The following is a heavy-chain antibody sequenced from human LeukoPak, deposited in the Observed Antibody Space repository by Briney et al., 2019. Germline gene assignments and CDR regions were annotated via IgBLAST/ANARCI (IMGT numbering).Heavy chain of an antibody. CDR2: IYYSGST. Sequence: KPSETLSLTCSVSGGSISSSSYYWGWIRQPPGKGLEWIGNIYYSGSTYYNPSLKSRVTISVDTSKNQFSLKLSSVTAADTAVYYCARDGYSGYGYMDVWGKGTTVTVSS. J-gene: IGHJ6*03. CDR1: GGSISSSSYY. D-gene: IGHD5-12*01. V-gene: IGHV4-39*07. CDR3: ARDGYSGYGYMDV.